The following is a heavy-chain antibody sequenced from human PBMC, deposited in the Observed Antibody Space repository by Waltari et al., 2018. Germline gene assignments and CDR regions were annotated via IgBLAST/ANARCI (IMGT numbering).Heavy chain of an antibody. CDR1: RFTFSSYA. CDR3: AKDPGATVVTPYYFDY. V-gene: IGHV3-23*01. Sequence: EVQLLESGGGLVQPGESLRLSCAASRFTFSSYAMNWVRHAPGKGLEVVAVIRARAGSTDYSDSVRGRFTIDRDNSKNTLYLHMNSLRAEDTAVYYCAKDPGATVVTPYYFDYWGQGTLVTVSA. CDR2: IRARAGST. D-gene: IGHD2-15*01. J-gene: IGHJ4*02.